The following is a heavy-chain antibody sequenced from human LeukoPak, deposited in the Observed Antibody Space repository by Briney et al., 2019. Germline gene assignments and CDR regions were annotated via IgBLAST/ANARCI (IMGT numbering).Heavy chain of an antibody. CDR2: IYPGDSLT. Sequence: GESLKISCKGSGYRFNAYWIGWVRQMPGKGLEWMGIIYPGDSLTRYSPSFQGHVTISADRSITTAYLQWSSLTAADTAMYYCARPLRDGSYDAFDIWGQGTRVTVSS. J-gene: IGHJ3*02. D-gene: IGHD2-15*01. CDR3: ARPLRDGSYDAFDI. V-gene: IGHV5-51*01. CDR1: GYRFNAYW.